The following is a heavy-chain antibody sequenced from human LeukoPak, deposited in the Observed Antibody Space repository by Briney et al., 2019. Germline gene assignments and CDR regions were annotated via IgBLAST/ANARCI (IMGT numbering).Heavy chain of an antibody. V-gene: IGHV4-34*01. CDR3: ARPFRSGEYRH. CDR1: GGSFSGYY. D-gene: IGHD3-10*01. J-gene: IGHJ4*02. Sequence: PSETLSLTCAVYGGSFSGYYWSWIRQPPGKGLEWIGEINHSGSTNYNPSLKSRVTISVDTSKNQFSLKLSSVTAADTAVYYCARPFRSGEYRHWGQGTLVTVSS. CDR2: INHSGST.